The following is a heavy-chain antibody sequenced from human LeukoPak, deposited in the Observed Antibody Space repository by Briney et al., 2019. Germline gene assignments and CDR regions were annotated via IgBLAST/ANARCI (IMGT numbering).Heavy chain of an antibody. CDR3: ARDNDDGDYVGWFDP. CDR2: IYYSGTT. V-gene: IGHV4-30-4*01. CDR1: GASISSGYYY. D-gene: IGHD4-17*01. Sequence: SQTLSLTCTVSGASISSGYYYWSWLRQSPGKGLEWIGYIYYSGTTYYSPSLKSRLTISLDTSKNHLSLKLTSVTAADTAIYYCARDNDDGDYVGWFDPWGQGTLGTVSS. J-gene: IGHJ5*02.